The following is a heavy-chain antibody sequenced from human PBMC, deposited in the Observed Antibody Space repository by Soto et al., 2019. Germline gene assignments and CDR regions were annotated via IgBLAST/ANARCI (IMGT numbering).Heavy chain of an antibody. J-gene: IGHJ4*02. D-gene: IGHD4-4*01. CDR3: ANSNDYSNYDLTNFDY. Sequence: GGSLRLSCAASGFTFSSYAMSWVRQAPGKGLEWVSAISGSGGSTYYADSVKGRFTISRDNSKNTLYLQMNSLRAEDTAVYYCANSNDYSNYDLTNFDYWGQGTLVTVSS. V-gene: IGHV3-23*01. CDR2: ISGSGGST. CDR1: GFTFSSYA.